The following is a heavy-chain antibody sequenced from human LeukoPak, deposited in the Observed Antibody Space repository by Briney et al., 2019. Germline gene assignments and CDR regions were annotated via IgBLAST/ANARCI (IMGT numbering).Heavy chain of an antibody. CDR1: GGSFSGYY. V-gene: IGHV4-34*01. CDR3: ARELYCDGDCYIPQSYFDP. J-gene: IGHJ5*02. D-gene: IGHD2-21*02. CDR2: INHSGST. Sequence: PSETLSLTCAVYGGSFSGYYWSWIRQPPGKGLEWIGEINHSGSTNYNPSLKSRVTISVDTSKNQFSLKLSSVTAADTAVYYCARELYCDGDCYIPQSYFDPWGQGTLVIVSS.